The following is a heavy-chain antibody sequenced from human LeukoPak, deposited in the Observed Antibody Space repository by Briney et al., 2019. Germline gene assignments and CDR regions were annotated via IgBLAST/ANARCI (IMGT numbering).Heavy chain of an antibody. D-gene: IGHD3-22*01. Sequence: SSETLSLTCTVSGGSISSSSYYWGWIRQPPGKGLEWIGYIYYSGSTYYNPSLKSRVTISVDTSKNQFSLKLSSVTAADTAVYYCARRAIDSSDPRYYFDYWGQGTLVTVSS. CDR2: IYYSGST. CDR1: GGSISSSSYY. V-gene: IGHV4-39*07. J-gene: IGHJ4*02. CDR3: ARRAIDSSDPRYYFDY.